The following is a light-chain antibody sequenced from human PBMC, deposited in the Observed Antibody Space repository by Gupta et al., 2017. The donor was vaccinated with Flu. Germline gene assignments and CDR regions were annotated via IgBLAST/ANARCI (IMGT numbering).Light chain of an antibody. V-gene: IGKV4-1*01. CDR2: WAS. CDR3: QQYYTTPFT. Sequence: DVVMTQSPPFLSVYLGERATINCKSSQSILYSSNNKNYLAWYQRKPGQPPKLLVYWASTRESGVPDRFSGSGSGTNFTLTINSLQTEDVAVYSCQQYYTTPFTFGPGTKVDVK. CDR1: QSILYSSNNKNY. J-gene: IGKJ3*01.